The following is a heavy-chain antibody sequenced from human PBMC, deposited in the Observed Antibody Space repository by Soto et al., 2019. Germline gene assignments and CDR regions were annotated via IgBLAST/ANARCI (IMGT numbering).Heavy chain of an antibody. CDR3: ARHKDCSGGSCHAVVYYYGLDV. D-gene: IGHD2-15*01. J-gene: IGHJ6*02. V-gene: IGHV4-39*01. CDR1: GVSISSIIHH. Sequence: SDTLSLTCTVSGVSISSIIHHWVLIRQPPGKGLEWIGSIYHSGTTYYNPPLKSRVTISVDTSKNQFSLRLSSVTAADTAVYYCARHKDCSGGSCHAVVYYYGLDVWGQGTTVTVSS. CDR2: IYHSGTT.